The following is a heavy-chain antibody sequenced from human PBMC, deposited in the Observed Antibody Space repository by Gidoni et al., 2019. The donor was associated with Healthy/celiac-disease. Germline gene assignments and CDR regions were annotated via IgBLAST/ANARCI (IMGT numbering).Heavy chain of an antibody. J-gene: IGHJ4*02. CDR1: GFTFSDYY. CDR3: AASGSYYNVIGGSNY. Sequence: QVQLVESGGGLVTHGGSLRLSCAASGFTFSDYYMRWIRQAPGKGLEWVSYISSSSSYTNYADSVKGRFTISRDNAKNSLYLQMNSLRAEDTAVYYCAASGSYYNVIGGSNYWGQGTLVTVSS. CDR2: ISSSSSYT. D-gene: IGHD3-10*01. V-gene: IGHV3-11*05.